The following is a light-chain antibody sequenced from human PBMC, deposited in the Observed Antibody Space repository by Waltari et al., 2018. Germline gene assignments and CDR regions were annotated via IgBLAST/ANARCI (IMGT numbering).Light chain of an antibody. Sequence: EIVMTQSPATLSLSPGERAILSCRASQSVSSSLAWYQQKPGQAPRLLIYGASSRATGIPDRFSGSGSGTDFTLTISSLEPEDVGVYYCLQRSNWPPYSFGQGTKVEIK. CDR3: LQRSNWPPYS. J-gene: IGKJ2*03. V-gene: IGKV3D-15*01. CDR1: QSVSSS. CDR2: GAS.